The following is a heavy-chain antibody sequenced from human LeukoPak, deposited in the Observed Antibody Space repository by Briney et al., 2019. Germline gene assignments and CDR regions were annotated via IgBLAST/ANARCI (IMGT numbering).Heavy chain of an antibody. V-gene: IGHV1-2*02. CDR2: INPNSGGT. D-gene: IGHD1-26*01. Sequence: GASVKVSFKASGYTFTGYYMHWVRQAPGQGMEWMGWINPNSGGTNYAQKFQGRVTMTRDTSISTAYMELSRLRSDDTAVYYCARVPASGRIVGATIDYWGQGTLVTVSS. J-gene: IGHJ4*02. CDR1: GYTFTGYY. CDR3: ARVPASGRIVGATIDY.